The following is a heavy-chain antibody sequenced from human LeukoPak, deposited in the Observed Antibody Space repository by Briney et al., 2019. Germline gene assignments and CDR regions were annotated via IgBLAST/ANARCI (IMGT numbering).Heavy chain of an antibody. V-gene: IGHV3-15*01. CDR3: TTWLGSLGP. J-gene: IGHJ5*02. Sequence: SGGSLRLSCAASGFPFSNAWMSWVRQAPGKGLEWVGRIKSKRDGGTSDYAAPVKGRFTISRDDSTNTLFLQMYSLQMEDAAVYYCTTWLGSLGPWGQGTLVTVSS. D-gene: IGHD5-12*01. CDR1: GFPFSNAW. CDR2: IKSKRDGGTS.